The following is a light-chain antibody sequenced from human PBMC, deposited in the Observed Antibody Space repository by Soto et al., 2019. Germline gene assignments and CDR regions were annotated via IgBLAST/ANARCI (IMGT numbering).Light chain of an antibody. CDR2: GAS. V-gene: IGKV3-20*01. CDR1: QSVRSNY. Sequence: EIVLTQSPGTLSLSPGERATLSCRASQSVRSNYLAWYQQKPGQAPRLLIYGASSRATGSPDRFSGSASGTDFTLTISRLEPEDFAVYYCQHYGSSAYTFGQGTTLEIK. J-gene: IGKJ2*01. CDR3: QHYGSSAYT.